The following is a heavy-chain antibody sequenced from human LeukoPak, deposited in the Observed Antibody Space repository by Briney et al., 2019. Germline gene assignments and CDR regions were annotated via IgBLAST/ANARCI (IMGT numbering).Heavy chain of an antibody. J-gene: IGHJ4*02. CDR1: GFSFSTLW. D-gene: IGHD3-22*01. CDR2: IKHDGGEK. CDR3: FDGHYSSR. Sequence: PGGSLRPSCTASGFSFSTLWMNWVRQAPGKGLEWVASIKHDGGEKNYVDSVKGRFTISRDDAKKSMYLQMNSLRVEDTAVYYCFDGHYSSRWGQGTLVTVSS. V-gene: IGHV3-7*01.